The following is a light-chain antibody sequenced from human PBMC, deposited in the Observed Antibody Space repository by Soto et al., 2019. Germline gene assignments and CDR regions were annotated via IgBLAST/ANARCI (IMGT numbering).Light chain of an antibody. J-gene: IGKJ2*01. CDR2: AAS. V-gene: IGKV1-39*01. CDR1: QSVSSN. Sequence: DIEMTQSPSSLSASVGDRATITCRASQSVSSNLNWYQQKPGQAPRLLIYAASSWTTGFPSRFSGSGSGTDFTLTISSLQPEDFATYYCQQCYSTSHTFGQGTELEIK. CDR3: QQCYSTSHT.